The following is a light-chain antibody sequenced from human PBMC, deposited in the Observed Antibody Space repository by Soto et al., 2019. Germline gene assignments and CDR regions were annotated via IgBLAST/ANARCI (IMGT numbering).Light chain of an antibody. V-gene: IGKV3-15*01. Sequence: EIVMTQSPATLSVSPGERATLSCRASPSVSSNLAWYQQNPGQAPRLLIYGASTRATGIPARFSGSGSGTEFTLTISSLQAEDFAIYFCQQYNNWPPDRTFGQGTKVEIK. CDR2: GAS. J-gene: IGKJ1*01. CDR1: PSVSSN. CDR3: QQYNNWPPDRT.